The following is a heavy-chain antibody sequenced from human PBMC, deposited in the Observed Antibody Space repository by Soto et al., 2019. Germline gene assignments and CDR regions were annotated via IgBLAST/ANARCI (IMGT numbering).Heavy chain of an antibody. J-gene: IGHJ5*02. CDR3: AKGPQYSSGWYDNWFDP. Sequence: GGSLRLSCAASGFTFSSYGMHWVRQAPGKGLEWVAVISYDGSNKYYADSVKGRFTISRDNSKNTLYLQMNSLRAEDTAVYYCAKGPQYSSGWYDNWFDPWGQGTLVTVSS. V-gene: IGHV3-30*18. CDR1: GFTFSSYG. D-gene: IGHD6-19*01. CDR2: ISYDGSNK.